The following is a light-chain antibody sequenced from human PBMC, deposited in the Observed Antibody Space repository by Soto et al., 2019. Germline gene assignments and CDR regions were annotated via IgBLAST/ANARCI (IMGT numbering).Light chain of an antibody. CDR3: SSYVGNNNLV. CDR1: SSDVGGYNY. V-gene: IGLV2-8*01. J-gene: IGLJ3*02. CDR2: EVY. Sequence: QSALTQPASVSGSPGQSITISCTGTSSDVGGYNYVSWYQQHPGKAPKLIIYEVYKRPSGVPDRFSGSKSGKTASLTVSGLQADDEADYYCSSYVGNNNLVFGGGTKVTVL.